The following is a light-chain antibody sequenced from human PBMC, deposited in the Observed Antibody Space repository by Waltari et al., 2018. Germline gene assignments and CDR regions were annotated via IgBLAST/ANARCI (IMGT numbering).Light chain of an antibody. CDR2: ENR. Sequence: QSVLTQPPSVSAAPGQKVTISCSGSSSHIGNSYVSWYQQFPGTAPKLLIYENRKRPSEIPDRFSGSKSGTSATLVITELQTGDEADYYCGAWDSSLSAGGVFGGGTKVTVL. CDR1: SSHIGNSY. CDR3: GAWDSSLSAGGV. J-gene: IGLJ3*02. V-gene: IGLV1-51*02.